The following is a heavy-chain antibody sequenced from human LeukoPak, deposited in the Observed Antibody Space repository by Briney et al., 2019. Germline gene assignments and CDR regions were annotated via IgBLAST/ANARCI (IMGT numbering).Heavy chain of an antibody. CDR3: ARDLTMVRGVISPWFDP. CDR2: IYTSGST. J-gene: IGHJ5*02. D-gene: IGHD3-10*01. V-gene: IGHV4-4*07. CDR1: GGSISSYY. Sequence: SETLSLTCTVSGGSISSYYWSWIRQPAGKGLEWIGRIYTSGSTNYSPSLKSRVTMSVETSKNQFSLKLSSVTAADTAVYYCARDLTMVRGVISPWFDPWGQGTLVTVSS.